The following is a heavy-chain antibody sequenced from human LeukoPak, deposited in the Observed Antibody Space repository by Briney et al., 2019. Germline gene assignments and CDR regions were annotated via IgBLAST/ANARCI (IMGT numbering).Heavy chain of an antibody. CDR3: ARDRITMVRGVEYYFDY. V-gene: IGHV1-69*13. J-gene: IGHJ4*02. Sequence: GASVKVSSKASGYTFTAYYMHWVRQAPGQGLEWMGGIIPIFGTANYAQKFQGRVTITADESTSTAYMELSSLRSEDTAVYYCARDRITMVRGVEYYFDYWGQGTLVTVSS. D-gene: IGHD3-10*01. CDR2: IIPIFGTA. CDR1: GYTFTAYY.